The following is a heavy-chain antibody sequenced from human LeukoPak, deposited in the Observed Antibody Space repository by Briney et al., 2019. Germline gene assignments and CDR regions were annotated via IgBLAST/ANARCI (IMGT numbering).Heavy chain of an antibody. Sequence: ASVKVSCKASGGTFTGYYMHWVRQAPGQGLEWMGWINPNSGGTNYAQKFQGWVTMTRDTSISTAYMELSRLRSDDTAVYYCARDITGTTGLGVDAFDIWGQGTMVTVSS. V-gene: IGHV1-2*04. CDR1: GGTFTGYY. CDR3: ARDITGTTGLGVDAFDI. D-gene: IGHD1-20*01. CDR2: INPNSGGT. J-gene: IGHJ3*02.